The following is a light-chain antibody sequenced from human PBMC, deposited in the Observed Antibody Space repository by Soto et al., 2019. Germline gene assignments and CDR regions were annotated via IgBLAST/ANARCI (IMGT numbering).Light chain of an antibody. Sequence: QSALTQPASVSGSPGQSITLSCTGTSSDVGGYNYVSWYQQHPGKAPKLMIYDVSNRPSGVSNRFSGSKSGNTASLTISGLQAEDEADYYCSSYTSSSSVGVFGTGTKLTVL. CDR2: DVS. V-gene: IGLV2-14*01. CDR3: SSYTSSSSVGV. CDR1: SSDVGGYNY. J-gene: IGLJ1*01.